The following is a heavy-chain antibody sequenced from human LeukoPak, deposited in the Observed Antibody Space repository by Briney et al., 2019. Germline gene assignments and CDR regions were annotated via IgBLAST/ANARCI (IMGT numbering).Heavy chain of an antibody. V-gene: IGHV3-23*01. Sequence: GGSLRLSCATSGFTFSTYAMSWVRQAPGKGLEWVSAISASGGSTYYADSVKGRFTISRDNSKNTLYLQMNSLRAEDTAVYYCAKINVVVVAATQTDFDYWGQGTLVTVSS. CDR3: AKINVVVVAATQTDFDY. CDR1: GFTFSTYA. CDR2: ISASGGST. D-gene: IGHD2-15*01. J-gene: IGHJ4*02.